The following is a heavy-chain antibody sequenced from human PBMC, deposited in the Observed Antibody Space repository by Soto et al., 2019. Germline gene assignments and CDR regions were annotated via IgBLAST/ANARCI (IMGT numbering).Heavy chain of an antibody. CDR1: GYTFTSYG. D-gene: IGHD3-9*01. V-gene: IGHV1-18*01. Sequence: QVQLVQSGAEVKKPGASVKVSCKASGYTFTSYGISWVRQAPGQGLEWMGWISAYNGNTNYAQKLQGRVTMTTDTATSTAYMELRSLRSDDTAVYYCARSLPGYFDWLPQIGDYWGQGTLVTVSS. J-gene: IGHJ4*02. CDR3: ARSLPGYFDWLPQIGDY. CDR2: ISAYNGNT.